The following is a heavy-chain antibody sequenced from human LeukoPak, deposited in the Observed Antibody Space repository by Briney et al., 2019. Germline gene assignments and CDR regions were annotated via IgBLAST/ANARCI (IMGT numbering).Heavy chain of an antibody. Sequence: GASVKVSCKASGYTFTSYAMHWVRQAPGQRLEWMGWINAGNGNTKYSQKFQGRVTITRDTSASTAYMELSSLRSEDTAVYYCARVGYGGNSYHFDYWGQGALVTVSS. CDR3: ARVGYGGNSYHFDY. D-gene: IGHD4-23*01. V-gene: IGHV1-3*01. CDR1: GYTFTSYA. J-gene: IGHJ4*02. CDR2: INAGNGNT.